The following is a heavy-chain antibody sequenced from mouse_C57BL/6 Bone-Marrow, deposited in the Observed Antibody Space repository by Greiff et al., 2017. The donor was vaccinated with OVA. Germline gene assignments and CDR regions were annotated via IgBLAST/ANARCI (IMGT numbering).Heavy chain of an antibody. CDR1: GYTFTEYT. CDR2: FYPGSGSI. J-gene: IGHJ3*01. D-gene: IGHD1-1*01. CDR3: ARHEAPIYYYGSSLFFAY. Sequence: QVQLQQSGAELVKPGASVKLSCKASGYTFTEYTIHWVKQRSGQGLEWIGWFYPGSGSIKYNEKFKDKATLTADKSSSTVYMELSRLTSEDSAVYFCARHEAPIYYYGSSLFFAYWGQGTLVTVSA. V-gene: IGHV1-62-2*01.